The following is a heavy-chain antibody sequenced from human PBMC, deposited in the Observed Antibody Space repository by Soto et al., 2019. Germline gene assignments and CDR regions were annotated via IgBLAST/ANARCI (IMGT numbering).Heavy chain of an antibody. CDR3: ARGLRFLEDNPPFDY. V-gene: IGHV4-59*01. CDR2: IYYSGST. D-gene: IGHD3-3*01. J-gene: IGHJ4*02. CDR1: GGSISSYY. Sequence: KTSETLSLTCTVSGGSISSYYWSWIRQPPGKGLEWIGYIYYSGSTNYNPSLKSRVTISVGTSKNQFSLKLSSVTAADTAVYYCARGLRFLEDNPPFDYWGQGTLVTVSS.